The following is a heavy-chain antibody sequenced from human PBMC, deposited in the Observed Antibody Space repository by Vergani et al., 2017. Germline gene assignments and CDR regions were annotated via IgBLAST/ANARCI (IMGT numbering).Heavy chain of an antibody. D-gene: IGHD2-15*01. Sequence: QVQLVESGGGVVQPGGSLRLSCIASGFTFRIYGMHWVRQAPGKGLEWVAFIRYDGTKRFYGDSVKGRFTISRDNSQTTVFLQMNSLRADDSAVYYCARDIGYCSGGSCYFHYYYYYGMDVWGQGTTVTVSS. CDR1: GFTFRIYG. CDR2: IRYDGTKR. J-gene: IGHJ6*02. CDR3: ARDIGYCSGGSCYFHYYYYYGMDV. V-gene: IGHV3-30*02.